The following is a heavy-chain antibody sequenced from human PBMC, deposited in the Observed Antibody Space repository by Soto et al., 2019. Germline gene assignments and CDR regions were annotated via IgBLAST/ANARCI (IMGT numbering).Heavy chain of an antibody. V-gene: IGHV3-23*01. CDR3: AKGDTGYSSSWYFDY. CDR1: GFTFSSYA. D-gene: IGHD6-13*01. CDR2: ISGSGGST. Sequence: GGSLRLSCAASGFTFSSYAMSWVRQAPGKGLEWVSAISGSGGSTYYADSVKGRFTISRDNSKNTLYLQMNSLRAEDTAVYYCAKGDTGYSSSWYFDYWGQGTLVTVSS. J-gene: IGHJ4*02.